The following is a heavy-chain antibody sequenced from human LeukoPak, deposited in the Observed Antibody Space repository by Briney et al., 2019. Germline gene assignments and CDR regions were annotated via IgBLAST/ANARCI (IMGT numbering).Heavy chain of an antibody. V-gene: IGHV3-30*04. Sequence: PGRSLRLSCAASGFTFGSYALHWVRQAPGKGLEWVALISNDGSNKYYADSVKGRFTISRDNSKNTLYLQMNSLRAEDTAVYYCARDWRLQQPGGYWGQGTLVTVSS. D-gene: IGHD5-24*01. CDR2: ISNDGSNK. CDR3: ARDWRLQQPGGY. CDR1: GFTFGSYA. J-gene: IGHJ4*02.